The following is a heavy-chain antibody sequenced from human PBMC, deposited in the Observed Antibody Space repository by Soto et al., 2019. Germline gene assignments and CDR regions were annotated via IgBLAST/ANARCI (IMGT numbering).Heavy chain of an antibody. J-gene: IGHJ6*02. Sequence: GASVKVSCKASGGTFSSYAISWVRQAPGQGLEWMGGIIPIFGTANYAQKFQGRVTITADESTSTAYMELSSLRSEDTAVYYCARALYCISTSCFDDYYYYGMVVWGQGTTVTVSS. V-gene: IGHV1-69*13. CDR1: GGTFSSYA. D-gene: IGHD2-2*01. CDR2: IIPIFGTA. CDR3: ARALYCISTSCFDDYYYYGMVV.